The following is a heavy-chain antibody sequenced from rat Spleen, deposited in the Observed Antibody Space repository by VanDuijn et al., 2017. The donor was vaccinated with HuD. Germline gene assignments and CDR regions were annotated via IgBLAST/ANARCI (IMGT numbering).Heavy chain of an antibody. J-gene: IGHJ2*01. CDR1: GFSLTDYS. CDR2: MWTGGGT. D-gene: IGHD1-2*01. CDR3: TRSSYIYFDY. Sequence: VQLKESGPGLVQPSQTLSLTCTVSGFSLTDYSVYWVRQPPGKGLEWMGVMWTGGGTTYNSALKSRLSISRDTSKSQVFLKMNSLQTEDTAIYYCTRSSYIYFDYWGQGVMVTVSS. V-gene: IGHV2S63*01.